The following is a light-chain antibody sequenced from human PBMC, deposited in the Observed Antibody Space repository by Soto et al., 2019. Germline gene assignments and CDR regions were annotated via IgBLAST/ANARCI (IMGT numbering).Light chain of an antibody. CDR2: GAS. CDR3: QHHNSYSRP. CDR1: PSVTNF. Sequence: EIVLTQSPATLSLSPGERATLSCRASPSVTNFLAWYQQKPGQAPRLLIYGASNRATGIPDRFSGSGSGTDFTLTISRLEPEDFATYYCQHHNSYSRPFGQGTRLEIK. V-gene: IGKV3-11*01. J-gene: IGKJ5*01.